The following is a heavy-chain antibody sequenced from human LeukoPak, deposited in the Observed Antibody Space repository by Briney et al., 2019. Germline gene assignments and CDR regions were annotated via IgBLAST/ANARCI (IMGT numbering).Heavy chain of an antibody. D-gene: IGHD3-22*01. J-gene: IGHJ3*02. V-gene: IGHV3-33*08. CDR3: ARVPRFDSSGYYELGAFDI. Sequence: GGSLRLSCAASGFINNYAMHWVRQAPGKGLEWVAVIWYDGSNKYYADSVKGRFTISRDNSKNTLYLQMNSLRAEDTAVYYCARVPRFDSSGYYELGAFDIWGQGTMVTVSS. CDR2: IWYDGSNK. CDR1: GFINNYA.